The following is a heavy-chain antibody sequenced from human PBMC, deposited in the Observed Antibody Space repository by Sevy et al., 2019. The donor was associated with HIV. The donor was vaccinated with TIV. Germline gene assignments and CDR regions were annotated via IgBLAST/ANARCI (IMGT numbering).Heavy chain of an antibody. J-gene: IGHJ4*02. V-gene: IGHV3-30-3*01. CDR3: AIDNCPLVGATNYFDF. CDR2: ISYDGTNK. D-gene: IGHD1-26*01. CDR1: GFTFKTYA. Sequence: GGSLRLSCAASGFTFKTYAMHWVRQAPGGGLEWVAVISYDGTNKYYAASVRGRFTISRDDSKNTEFLQVNSLKSEDTAVYYCAIDNCPLVGATNYFDFWGRGSLVTVSS.